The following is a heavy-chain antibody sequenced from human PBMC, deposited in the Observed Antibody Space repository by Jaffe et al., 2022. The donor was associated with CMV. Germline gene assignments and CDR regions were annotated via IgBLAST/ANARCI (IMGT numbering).Heavy chain of an antibody. V-gene: IGHV4-39*01. D-gene: IGHD3-10*01. CDR3: ARQQRDGEDAFDI. Sequence: QLQLQESGPGLVKPSETLSLTCTVSGGSISSSSYYWGWIRQPPGKGLEWIGSIYYSGSTYYNPSLKSRVTISVDTSKNQFSLKLSSVTAADTAVYYCARQQRDGEDAFDIWGQGTMVTVSS. CDR2: IYYSGST. CDR1: GGSISSSSYY. J-gene: IGHJ3*02.